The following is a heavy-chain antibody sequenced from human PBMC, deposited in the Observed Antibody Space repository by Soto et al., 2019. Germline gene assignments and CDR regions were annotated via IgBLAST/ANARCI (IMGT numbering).Heavy chain of an antibody. D-gene: IGHD5-18*01. Sequence: ASVKVSCKASGYTFTSYYMHWVRQAPGQGLEWMGKINPSGGSTSYAQKFQGRVTMTRDTSTSTVYMELSSLRSEDTAVYYCARDPTPIQLWSYAFDIWGQGTMVTVSS. CDR1: GYTFTSYY. V-gene: IGHV1-46*03. CDR3: ARDPTPIQLWSYAFDI. CDR2: INPSGGST. J-gene: IGHJ3*02.